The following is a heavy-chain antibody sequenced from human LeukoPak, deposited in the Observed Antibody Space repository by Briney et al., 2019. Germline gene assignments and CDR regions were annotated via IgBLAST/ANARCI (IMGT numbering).Heavy chain of an antibody. D-gene: IGHD1-26*01. CDR1: GGSISSYY. CDR2: IYYSGST. Sequence: KPSETLSLTCTVSGGSISSYYWSWIRQPPGKGLEWIGYIYYSGSTNYNPSHKSRVTISVDTSKNQFSLKLSSVTAADTAVYYCAREKVGATAFDYWGQGTLVTVSS. CDR3: AREKVGATAFDY. V-gene: IGHV4-59*01. J-gene: IGHJ4*02.